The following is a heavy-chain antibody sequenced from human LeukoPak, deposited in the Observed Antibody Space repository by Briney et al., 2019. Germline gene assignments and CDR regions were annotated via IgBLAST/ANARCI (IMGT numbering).Heavy chain of an antibody. J-gene: IGHJ4*02. CDR2: INHSGST. V-gene: IGHV4-34*01. CDR1: VGSFSGYY. CDR3: ARGYRGYYDSSGYYSYYFDY. D-gene: IGHD3-22*01. Sequence: SETLSLTCAVYVGSFSGYYWSWIRQPPGKGLEWIGEINHSGSTNYNPSLESRVTISVDTSKNQFSLKLSSVTAADTAVYYCARGYRGYYDSSGYYSYYFDYWGQGTLVTVSS.